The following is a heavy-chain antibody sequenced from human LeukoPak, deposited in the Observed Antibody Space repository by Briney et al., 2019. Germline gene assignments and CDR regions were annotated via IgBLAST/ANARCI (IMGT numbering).Heavy chain of an antibody. Sequence: SQTLSLTCTVSGGSIRSGGYSWSWIRQHPGKGLEWIGYIYYSGSTNYNPPLKSRITLSVDTSKNQFSLKLSSVTAADTAVYFCARDLRTVAIDSSGWYYYFDYWGQGTLVTVSS. J-gene: IGHJ4*02. CDR2: IYYSGST. D-gene: IGHD6-19*01. V-gene: IGHV4-31*03. CDR3: ARDLRTVAIDSSGWYYYFDY. CDR1: GGSIRSGGYS.